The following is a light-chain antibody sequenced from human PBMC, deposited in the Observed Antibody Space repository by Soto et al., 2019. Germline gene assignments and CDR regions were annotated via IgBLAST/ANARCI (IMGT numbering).Light chain of an antibody. CDR3: QQYVNSPLT. CDR1: QSVSSTD. Sequence: EIVLTQSPGTLSLSPGERATLSCRASQSVSSTDLAWYQQKPGQAPRLLIYRASSRATGIPDRFSGSGSGTEFTLTISRLEPEDFAVYYCQQYVNSPLTFGGGTKVEIK. CDR2: RAS. J-gene: IGKJ4*01. V-gene: IGKV3-20*01.